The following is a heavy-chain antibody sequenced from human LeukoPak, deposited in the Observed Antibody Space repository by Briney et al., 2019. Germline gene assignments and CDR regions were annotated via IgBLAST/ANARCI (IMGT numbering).Heavy chain of an antibody. CDR1: GGTFSSYA. CDR3: ARESSGVAATQDWFDP. CDR2: IIPIFGTA. Sequence: SVKVSCKASGGTFSSYAISWVRQAPGQGLEWMGRIIPIFGTANYAQKFQGRVTITADKSTSTAYRELSSLRSEDTAVYYCARESSGVAATQDWFDPWGQGTLVTVSS. D-gene: IGHD2-15*01. J-gene: IGHJ5*02. V-gene: IGHV1-69*06.